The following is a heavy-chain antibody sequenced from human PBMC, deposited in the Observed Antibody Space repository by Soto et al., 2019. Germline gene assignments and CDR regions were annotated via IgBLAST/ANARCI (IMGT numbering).Heavy chain of an antibody. V-gene: IGHV1-18*01. D-gene: IGHD2-15*01. Sequence: EASVKVSCKASGYTFTNYGISWVRQAPGQGLEWMGWINTYNGNTNHAQKLQGRVTMTTDTSTSTAYMELSSLRSEDTAVYYCAIGDCSGGSCYSVYWGQGTLVTVSS. CDR3: AIGDCSGGSCYSVY. J-gene: IGHJ4*02. CDR1: GYTFTNYG. CDR2: INTYNGNT.